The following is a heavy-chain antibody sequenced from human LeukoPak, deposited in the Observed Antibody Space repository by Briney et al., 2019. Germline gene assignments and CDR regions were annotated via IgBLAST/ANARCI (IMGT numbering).Heavy chain of an antibody. CDR1: GFTFSDYY. Sequence: PGGSLRLSCAASGFTFSDYYMTWIRQAPGKGLGWVSYISSSGITIYYADSVKGRFTISRDNAKKSLYLEMNSLRAEDTAVYYCARWDTRAWFDPWGQGTLVTVSS. CDR3: ARWDTRAWFDP. V-gene: IGHV3-11*01. CDR2: ISSSGITI. J-gene: IGHJ5*02. D-gene: IGHD5-18*01.